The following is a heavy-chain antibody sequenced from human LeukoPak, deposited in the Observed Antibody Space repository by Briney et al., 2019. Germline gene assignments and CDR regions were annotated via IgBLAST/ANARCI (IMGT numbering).Heavy chain of an antibody. Sequence: PGGSLRLSCAASGFIFSSYSMNWVRQAPGKGLEWASSISSTSTYIYYADSLKGRFTISRDNAKNSLYLQMNSLRVEDTAVYYCARSVGGTPLDYWGQGTLVTVSS. J-gene: IGHJ4*02. D-gene: IGHD1-26*01. CDR1: GFIFSSYS. CDR3: ARSVGGTPLDY. V-gene: IGHV3-21*01. CDR2: ISSTSTYI.